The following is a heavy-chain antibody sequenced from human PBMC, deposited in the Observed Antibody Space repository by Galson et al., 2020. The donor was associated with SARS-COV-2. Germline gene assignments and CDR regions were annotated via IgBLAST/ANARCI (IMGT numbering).Heavy chain of an antibody. Sequence: HGESLHTPCLGSGSSFTNYWTRWTRQMPGQGLAWRGNIAPSNAYTNSTPSFQGHVTRSADKCSSTAYLQWNSLKAADTAMYYCARRASGYSSSWYSWYFDLWGRGTLVTVSS. V-gene: IGHV5-10-1*01. J-gene: IGHJ2*01. CDR3: ARRASGYSSSWYSWYFDL. CDR1: GSSFTNYW. CDR2: IAPSNAYT. D-gene: IGHD6-13*01.